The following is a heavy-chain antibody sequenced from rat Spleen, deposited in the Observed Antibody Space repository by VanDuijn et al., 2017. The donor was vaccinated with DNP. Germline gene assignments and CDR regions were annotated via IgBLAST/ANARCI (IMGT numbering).Heavy chain of an antibody. Sequence: QVQLKESGPGMVQPSQTLSLTCTVSGVSLTDYSVHWVRQPPGKVLQWIAAISSGGSTYYNSALKSRLSISRDTSKSQVFLKMNSLQTEDTAIYYCTRDDYYAMDAWGQGTSVTVSS. CDR1: GVSLTDYS. J-gene: IGHJ4*01. CDR2: ISSGGST. V-gene: IGHV2-19*01. CDR3: TRDDYYAMDA.